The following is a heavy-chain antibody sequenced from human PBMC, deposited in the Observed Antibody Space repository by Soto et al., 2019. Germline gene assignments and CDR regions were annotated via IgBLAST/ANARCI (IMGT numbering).Heavy chain of an antibody. CDR2: INHSGST. D-gene: IGHD3-22*01. CDR1: GGSFSGYY. CDR3: ARIKRNEYYYDSSGYYDY. Sequence: SETLSLTCAVYGGSFSGYYWSWIRQPPGKGLEWIGEINHSGSTNYNPSLKSRVTISVDTSKNQFSLKLSSVTAADTAVYYCARIKRNEYYYDSSGYYDYWGQGTLVTVSS. V-gene: IGHV4-34*01. J-gene: IGHJ4*02.